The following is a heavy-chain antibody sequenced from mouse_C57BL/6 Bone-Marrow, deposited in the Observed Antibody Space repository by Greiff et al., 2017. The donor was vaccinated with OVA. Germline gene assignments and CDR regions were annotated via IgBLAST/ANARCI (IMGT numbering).Heavy chain of an antibody. J-gene: IGHJ1*03. CDR3: ARDHYDYDTYFDV. CDR2: ISDGGSYT. D-gene: IGHD2-4*01. CDR1: GFTFSSYA. V-gene: IGHV5-4*01. Sequence: EVQVVESGGGLVKPGGSLKLSCAASGFTFSSYAMSWVRQTPEKRLEWVATISDGGSYTYYPDNVKGRFTISRDNAKNNLYLQMSHLKSEDTAMYYCARDHYDYDTYFDVWGTGTTVTVSS.